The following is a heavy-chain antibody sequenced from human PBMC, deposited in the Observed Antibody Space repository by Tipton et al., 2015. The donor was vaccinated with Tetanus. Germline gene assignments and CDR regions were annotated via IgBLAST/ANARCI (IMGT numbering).Heavy chain of an antibody. V-gene: IGHV4-59*01. CDR1: GGSISSYY. J-gene: IGHJ3*02. CDR3: ARIGWLQQNKPAFDI. Sequence: LRLSCTVSGGSISSYYWTWIRQPPGRGLEWIGYVHYSGSTNYSPSLRSRVTLSVDTSKNQFSLKLSSVTAADTAVYYCARIGWLQQNKPAFDIWGQGTVVTVSP. CDR2: VHYSGST. D-gene: IGHD6-19*01.